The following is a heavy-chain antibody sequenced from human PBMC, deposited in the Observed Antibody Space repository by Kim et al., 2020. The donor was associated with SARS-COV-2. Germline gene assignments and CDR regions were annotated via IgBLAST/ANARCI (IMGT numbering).Heavy chain of an antibody. V-gene: IGHV1-3*01. CDR2: T. CDR3: ARDLWSRQFDY. D-gene: IGHD3-10*01. Sequence: TKQSQTIQGRVTITRDSSATTVYMELTSLTSEDTAVYYCARDLWSRQFDYWGQGTLVTVSS. J-gene: IGHJ4*02.